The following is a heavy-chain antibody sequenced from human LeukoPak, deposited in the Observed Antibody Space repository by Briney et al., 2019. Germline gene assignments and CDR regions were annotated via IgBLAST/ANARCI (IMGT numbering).Heavy chain of an antibody. CDR3: ARVGGEYYYDSSGYYHY. V-gene: IGHV3-30-3*01. D-gene: IGHD3-22*01. Sequence: PGGSLRLSCAASGFTFSSYAMHCVRQAPGKGLEWVAVISYDGSNKYYADSVKGRSTISRDNSKNTMYLQMNSLRAEDTGVYYCARVGGEYYYDSSGYYHYWGQGTLVTVSS. CDR1: GFTFSSYA. CDR2: ISYDGSNK. J-gene: IGHJ4*02.